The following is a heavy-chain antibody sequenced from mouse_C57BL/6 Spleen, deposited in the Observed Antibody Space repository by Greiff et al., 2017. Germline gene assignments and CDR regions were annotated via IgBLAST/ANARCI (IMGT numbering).Heavy chain of an antibody. CDR2: IYPGSGST. CDR1: GYTFTSYW. D-gene: IGHD2-3*01. CDR3: AREDGYSWFAY. Sequence: VQLQQSGAELVKPGASVKMSCKASGYTFTSYWITWVKQSPGQGLEWIGDIYPGSGSTNYNEKFKSKATLTVDTSSSTAYMQLSSLTAEDSAVYDCAREDGYSWFAYWGQGTLVTVSA. V-gene: IGHV1-55*01. J-gene: IGHJ3*01.